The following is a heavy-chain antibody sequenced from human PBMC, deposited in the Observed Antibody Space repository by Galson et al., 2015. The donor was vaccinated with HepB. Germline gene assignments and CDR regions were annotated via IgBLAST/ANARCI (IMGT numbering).Heavy chain of an antibody. CDR1: GFTVSSNY. CDR2: IYSGGST. J-gene: IGHJ5*02. V-gene: IGHV3-66*01. Sequence: SLRLSCAASGFTVSSNYMSWVRQAPGKGLEWVSVIYSGGSTYYADFVKGRFTISRDNSKNTLYLQMNSLRAEDTAVYYCARDYYYDSSGYYWFDPWGQGTLVTVSS. CDR3: ARDYYYDSSGYYWFDP. D-gene: IGHD3-22*01.